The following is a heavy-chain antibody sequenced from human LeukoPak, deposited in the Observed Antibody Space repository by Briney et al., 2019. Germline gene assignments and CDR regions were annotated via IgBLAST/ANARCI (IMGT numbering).Heavy chain of an antibody. V-gene: IGHV1-2*02. J-gene: IGHJ6*03. CDR2: INPNSGGT. CDR1: GYTFTGYY. D-gene: IGHD3-10*01. Sequence: ASVKVSCKASGYTFTGYYMHWVRQAPGQGLEWVGWINPNSGGTNYAQKFQGRVTMTRDTSISTAYMELSRLRSDDTAVYYCARGDVVLLWFGESKHYMDVWGKGTTVTISS. CDR3: ARGDVVLLWFGESKHYMDV.